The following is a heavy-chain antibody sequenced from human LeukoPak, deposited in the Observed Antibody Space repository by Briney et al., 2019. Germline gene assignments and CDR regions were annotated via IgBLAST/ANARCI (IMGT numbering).Heavy chain of an antibody. V-gene: IGHV3-48*01. J-gene: IGHJ6*03. CDR3: AKLDRGDYSSTPVPYYNYYMNV. CDR2: ISSSSSTI. Sequence: GGSLRLSCAASGFTFSSYSMNWVRQAPGKGLEWVSYISSSSSTIYYADSVKGRFTISRDNAKNLLYLHMNSLRVEDTAVYYCAKLDRGDYSSTPVPYYNYYMNVWGKGTTVTVSS. D-gene: IGHD6-13*01. CDR1: GFTFSSYS.